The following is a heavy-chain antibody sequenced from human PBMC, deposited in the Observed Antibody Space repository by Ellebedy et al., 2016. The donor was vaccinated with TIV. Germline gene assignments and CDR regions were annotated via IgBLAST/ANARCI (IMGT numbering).Heavy chain of an antibody. J-gene: IGHJ4*01. CDR3: ARGYYNSGKYFSPGE. D-gene: IGHD3-10*01. V-gene: IGHV4-39*07. Sequence: MPSETLSLTCTVSGGSISSSSFYWGWVRQPPGKGLEWIGTIYYSGTTQYNPSLKSRVTISVDTSKDQFSLKMSSVTAAETAIYYCARGYYNSGKYFSPGEWGQGTLVTVSS. CDR2: IYYSGTT. CDR1: GGSISSSSFY.